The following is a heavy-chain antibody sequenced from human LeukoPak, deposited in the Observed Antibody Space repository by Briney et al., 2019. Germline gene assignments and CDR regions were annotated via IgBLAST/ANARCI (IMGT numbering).Heavy chain of an antibody. V-gene: IGHV1-18*01. CDR1: GYTITSYG. Sequence: ASVKVSCKASGYTITSYGISWVRQAPGQGLEWMGWISAYNGNTNYAQKLQGRVTMTKSTSISTAYMELSSLRSEDTAVYYCARGGGATSKNFDYWGQGTLVTVSS. CDR2: ISAYNGNT. J-gene: IGHJ4*02. D-gene: IGHD1-26*01. CDR3: ARGGGATSKNFDY.